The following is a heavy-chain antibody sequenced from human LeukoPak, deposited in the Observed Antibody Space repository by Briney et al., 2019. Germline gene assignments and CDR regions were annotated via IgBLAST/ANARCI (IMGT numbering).Heavy chain of an antibody. V-gene: IGHV4-59*01. CDR3: ARDRGNSIVGSDFDS. CDR1: GGSISSYY. Sequence: PSETLSLTCTVSGGSISSYYWSWIRQPPGKGLEWIGYIYYSGSTNYNPSLKSRVTISVDTSKNQFSLKLSSVTAADTAVYYCARDRGNSIVGSDFDSWGQGTLVTVSS. D-gene: IGHD1-26*01. J-gene: IGHJ4*02. CDR2: IYYSGST.